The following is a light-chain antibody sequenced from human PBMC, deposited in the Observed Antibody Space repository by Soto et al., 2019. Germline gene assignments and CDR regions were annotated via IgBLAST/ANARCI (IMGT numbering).Light chain of an antibody. Sequence: DIEMTQSPSSLSASVGDRDTITCRASQGISNYLAWYQQRPGKVPKLLIYAASTLQAGVPSRFSGSGSGTDFTLTISSLQPEDVATYYCQKYDSAPWTFGQGTEVEIK. CDR2: AAS. V-gene: IGKV1-27*01. J-gene: IGKJ1*01. CDR1: QGISNY. CDR3: QKYDSAPWT.